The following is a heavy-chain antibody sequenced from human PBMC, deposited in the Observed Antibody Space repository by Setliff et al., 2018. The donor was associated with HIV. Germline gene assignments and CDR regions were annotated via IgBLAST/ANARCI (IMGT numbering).Heavy chain of an antibody. J-gene: IGHJ4*02. CDR1: GYTFTAYY. CDR2: INAESGDT. D-gene: IGHD5-12*01. CDR3: VRDGASGYLSN. Sequence: ASVKVSCKASGYTFTAYYIQWVRQAPGQGLGWMGWINAESGDTNYAEKFLGRVTMTRKTSINTAYMELTRLTYEDTAVFYCVRDGASGYLSNWGQGTPVTVSS. V-gene: IGHV1-2*02.